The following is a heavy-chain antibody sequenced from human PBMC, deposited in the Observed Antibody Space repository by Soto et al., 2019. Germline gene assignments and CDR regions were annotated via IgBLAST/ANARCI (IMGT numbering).Heavy chain of an antibody. D-gene: IGHD2-15*01. CDR1: VFTFRNYA. CDR3: AKGCSGGSCYLGA. V-gene: IGHV3-23*01. Sequence: PGGSLRLSCAASVFTFRNYAMSWVRQAPGKGLEWVSAISSSGGTPYYADSVKGRFTISRDNSKNTLYLQMNSQRAEDTAEYYCAKGCSGGSCYLGAWGQGTRFTVSS. J-gene: IGHJ5*02. CDR2: ISSSGGTP.